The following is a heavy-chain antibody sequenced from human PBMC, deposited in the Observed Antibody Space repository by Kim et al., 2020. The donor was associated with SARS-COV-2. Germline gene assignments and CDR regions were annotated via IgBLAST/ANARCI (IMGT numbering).Heavy chain of an antibody. V-gene: IGHV4-61*01. CDR1: GGSVSSGTSC. CDR2: ISYSGNI. D-gene: IGHD6-13*01. CDR3: ARYNTAGSNWCFDH. Sequence: SETLSLTCAVSGGSVSSGTSCWSWMRQPPGKGLEWIGYISYSGNIKYNPSLESRVTISVLTSKTQFFLDLSSVTAADTAIYYCARYNTAGSNWCFDHWG. J-gene: IGHJ4*01.